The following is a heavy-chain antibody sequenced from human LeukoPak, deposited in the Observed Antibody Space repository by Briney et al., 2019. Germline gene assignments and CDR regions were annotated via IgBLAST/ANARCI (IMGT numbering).Heavy chain of an antibody. D-gene: IGHD4-17*01. CDR2: ISWNSGSI. Sequence: GGSLRLSCAASGFTFDDYAMHWVRQAPGKGLEWVSGISWNSGSIGYADSVKGRFTISRDNAKNSLYLQMNGLRAEDTALYYCAKDSSYIVGDYTQFDYWGQGTLVTVSS. CDR1: GFTFDDYA. V-gene: IGHV3-9*01. CDR3: AKDSSYIVGDYTQFDY. J-gene: IGHJ4*02.